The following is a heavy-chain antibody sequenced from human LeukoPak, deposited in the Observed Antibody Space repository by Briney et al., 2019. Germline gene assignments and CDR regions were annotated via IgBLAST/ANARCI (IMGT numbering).Heavy chain of an antibody. Sequence: SGTLSLTCAVSGGSISSSSSYWGWIRQPPGKGLEWIGNIYYSGSTYYNPSLKSRVTISVDTSKNQFSLKLSSVTAADTAVYYCARLRSDAFDIWGQGTMVTVSS. CDR2: IYYSGST. CDR3: ARLRSDAFDI. J-gene: IGHJ3*02. CDR1: GGSISSSSSY. V-gene: IGHV4-39*01.